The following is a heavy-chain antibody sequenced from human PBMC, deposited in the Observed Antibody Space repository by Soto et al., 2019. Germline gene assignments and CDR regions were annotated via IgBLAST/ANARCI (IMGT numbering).Heavy chain of an antibody. CDR3: ARDRSIVGSHDAFDI. CDR2: ISSSSSTI. J-gene: IGHJ3*02. CDR1: GFTFSSYS. V-gene: IGHV3-48*01. D-gene: IGHD2-15*01. Sequence: SLRLSCAASGFTFSSYSMNWVRQAPGKGLEWVSYISSSSSTIYYADSVKGRFTISRDNAKNSLYLQMNSLRAEDTAVYYCARDRSIVGSHDAFDIWGQGTMVTVSS.